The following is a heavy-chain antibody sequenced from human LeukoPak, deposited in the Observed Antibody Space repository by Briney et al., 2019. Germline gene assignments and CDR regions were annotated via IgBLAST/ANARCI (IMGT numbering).Heavy chain of an antibody. D-gene: IGHD3-10*01. CDR1: GYTFTRYY. Sequence: GASVKVSCKASGYTFTRYYVNWVRQAPGQGLEWMGWINPNSGGTNYAQKFQGRVTMTRDTSISTAYMELSRLRSDDTAVYYCARDRGFRGSLSNTNYYGSGSLNFDYWGQGTLVTVSS. CDR2: INPNSGGT. J-gene: IGHJ4*02. V-gene: IGHV1-2*02. CDR3: ARDRGFRGSLSNTNYYGSGSLNFDY.